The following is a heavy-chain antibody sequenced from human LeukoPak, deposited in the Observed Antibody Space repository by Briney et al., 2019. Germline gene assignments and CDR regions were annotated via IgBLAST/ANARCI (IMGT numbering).Heavy chain of an antibody. CDR2: ISYDGSNK. D-gene: IGHD6-13*01. J-gene: IGHJ4*02. V-gene: IGHV3-30*18. Sequence: GGSLRLSCAASGFTFSNYVIHWVRQAPGKGLEWVAVISYDGSNKYYADSVKGRFTISRANSKNTLYLQMNSLRAEDTAVYYCAKDPRRYSRTGGYFDYWGQGTLVTVSS. CDR1: GFTFSNYV. CDR3: AKDPRRYSRTGGYFDY.